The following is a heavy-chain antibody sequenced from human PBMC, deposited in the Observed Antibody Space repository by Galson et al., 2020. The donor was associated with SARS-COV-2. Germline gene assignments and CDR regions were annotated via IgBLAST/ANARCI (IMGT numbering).Heavy chain of an antibody. CDR2: INSNGSIT. CDR3: TATRAY. CDR1: GFTFSSYW. Sequence: GESLKISCAASGFTFSSYWMHWVRQAPGKGLVWVSRINSNGSITSYADSVKGRFTISRDNAKNTLYLQMNSLRVEDTALYYCTATRAYWGQGTLVTVSS. D-gene: IGHD1-26*01. J-gene: IGHJ4*02. V-gene: IGHV3-74*01.